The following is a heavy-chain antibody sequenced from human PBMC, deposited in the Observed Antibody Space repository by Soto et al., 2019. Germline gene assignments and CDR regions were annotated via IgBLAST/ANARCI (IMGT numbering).Heavy chain of an antibody. D-gene: IGHD6-13*01. J-gene: IGHJ4*02. CDR3: ARIAAAGKVDY. V-gene: IGHV2-5*01. CDR2: IYWNDDK. Sequence: SGPTLVNPTQTLTLTCTFSGFSLRPSGVGVGWIRQPPGKALEWLALIYWNDDKRYSPSLKSRPTITKHTSKTQVVLTMTNMDPVDTATYYCARIAAAGKVDYWGQGTLVTVSS. CDR1: GFSLRPSGVG.